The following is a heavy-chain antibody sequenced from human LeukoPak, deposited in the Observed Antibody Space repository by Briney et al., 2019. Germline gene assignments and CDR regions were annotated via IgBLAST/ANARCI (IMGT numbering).Heavy chain of an antibody. V-gene: IGHV3-21*04. CDR3: ARVEGP. J-gene: IGHJ4*02. CDR2: ISASSKSI. Sequence: GGSLRLSCVGSGFTFRTYSMNWVRLAPGKGLEWVTSISASSKSIYYADSVKGRFTLSRDNAKNSLYLQMNSLRAEDTAVYYCARVEGPWGQGTLVTVSS. CDR1: GFTFRTYS.